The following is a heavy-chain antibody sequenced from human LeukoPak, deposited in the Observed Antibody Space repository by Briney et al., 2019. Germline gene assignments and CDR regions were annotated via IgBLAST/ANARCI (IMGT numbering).Heavy chain of an antibody. J-gene: IGHJ4*02. CDR1: GGTFSSYA. V-gene: IGHV1-69*04. CDR3: ARGYDYYFDY. CDR2: IIPILGIA. D-gene: IGHD2-2*01. Sequence: ASVKVSCKASGGTFSSYAISWVRQAPGQRLEWMGRIIPILGIANYAQKFQGRVTITADKSTSTAYMELSSLRSEDTAVYYCARGYDYYFDYWGQGTLVTVSS.